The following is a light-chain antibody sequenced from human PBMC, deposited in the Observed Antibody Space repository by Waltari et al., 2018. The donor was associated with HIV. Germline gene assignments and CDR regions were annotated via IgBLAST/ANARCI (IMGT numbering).Light chain of an antibody. J-gene: IGKJ1*01. CDR3: QMYSRAPRT. CDR2: GAS. V-gene: IGKV1-27*01. Sequence: DIQMTQSPSSLSASVGDRVTITCRANQGIGNYFAWYQQKQGKSPELLIHGASTLHSGAPSRFSGRGSGTYFTLTITSLQPEDAASYFCQMYSRAPRTFGHGTKVEIK. CDR1: QGIGNY.